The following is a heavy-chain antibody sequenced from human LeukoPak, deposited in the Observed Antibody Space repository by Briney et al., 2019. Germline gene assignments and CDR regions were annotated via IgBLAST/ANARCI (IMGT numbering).Heavy chain of an antibody. CDR3: ARLGPQYCSSTSCYQFDY. V-gene: IGHV4-59*08. D-gene: IGHD2-2*01. Sequence: XSWIRQPPGKGLEWIGYIYYSGSTNYNPSLKSRVTISVDTSKNQFSLKLTSVTGADTAVYYCARLGPQYCSSTSCYQFDYWGQGTLVTVSS. CDR2: IYYSGST. J-gene: IGHJ4*02.